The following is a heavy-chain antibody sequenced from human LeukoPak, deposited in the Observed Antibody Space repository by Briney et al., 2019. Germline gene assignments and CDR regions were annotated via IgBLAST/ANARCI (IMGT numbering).Heavy chain of an antibody. Sequence: SETLSLTCAVYGGSFRGYYWSWIRQPPEKGLEWIGEINHSGDTKYNPSLKSRVTISLDTSKNQFSLRLSSVTAADTAIYYCARVSMVRGVQVAFDISGQGTMLTVSS. CDR2: INHSGDT. CDR1: GGSFRGYY. D-gene: IGHD3-10*01. J-gene: IGHJ3*02. CDR3: ARVSMVRGVQVAFDI. V-gene: IGHV4-34*01.